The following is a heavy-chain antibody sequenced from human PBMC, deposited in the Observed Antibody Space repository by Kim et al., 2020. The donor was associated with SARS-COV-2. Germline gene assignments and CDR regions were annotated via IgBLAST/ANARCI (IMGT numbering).Heavy chain of an antibody. D-gene: IGHD3-3*01. CDR3: AGRFDWFDP. CDR2: GST. V-gene: IGHV4-34*01. J-gene: IGHJ5*02. Sequence: GSTGCHPSLKSRVTISADTSRKQFSLTLNSVTAADTAVYYCAGRFDWFDPWGQGTLVTVSS.